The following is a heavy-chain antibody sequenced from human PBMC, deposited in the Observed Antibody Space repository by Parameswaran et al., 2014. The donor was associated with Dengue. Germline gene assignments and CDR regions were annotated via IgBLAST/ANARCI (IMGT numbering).Heavy chain of an antibody. D-gene: IGHD1-26*01. Sequence: KWIRQPPGKGLEWVSSISSSGTYTHYADSVRGRFTISRDSAKNSLFLQMNSLRAEDTAVYYCARDKLMGPTRTPVDYWGQGTLVTVSS. CDR2: ISSSGTYT. J-gene: IGHJ4*02. CDR3: ARDKLMGPTRTPVDY. V-gene: IGHV3-21*01.